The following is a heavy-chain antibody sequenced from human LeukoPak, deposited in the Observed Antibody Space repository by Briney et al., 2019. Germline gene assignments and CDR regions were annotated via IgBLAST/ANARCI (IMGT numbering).Heavy chain of an antibody. CDR3: ARVGIAVAGSAFDI. CDR1: GFTVSSNY. D-gene: IGHD6-19*01. J-gene: IGHJ3*02. V-gene: IGHV3-53*01. Sequence: GGSLRLSCAASGFTVSSNYMSWVRQAPGKGLEWVSVIYSGGSTYYADSVKGRFTISRDNSKNTLYLQMNSLRAEDTAVYYCARVGIAVAGSAFDIWGQGTMVTVSS. CDR2: IYSGGST.